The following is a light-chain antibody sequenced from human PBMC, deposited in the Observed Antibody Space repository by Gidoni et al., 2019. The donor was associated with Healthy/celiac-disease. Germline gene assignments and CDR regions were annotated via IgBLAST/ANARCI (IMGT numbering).Light chain of an antibody. CDR3: QQFDNSPFT. CDR1: QSVSSSY. Sequence: EIVLTQSPGTLSLSPGERATLSCRASQSVSSSYLAWYQQKPGQAPRLLIYGASSRATGIPDRCSGSGSGTDFTLTSSRLEPEDFAVYYCQQFDNSPFTFDPGTKVDIK. J-gene: IGKJ3*01. V-gene: IGKV3-20*01. CDR2: GAS.